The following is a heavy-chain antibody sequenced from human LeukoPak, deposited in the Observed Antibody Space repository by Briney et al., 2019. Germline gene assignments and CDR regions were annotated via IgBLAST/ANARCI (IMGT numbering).Heavy chain of an antibody. V-gene: IGHV3-30*02. CDR3: AKGLPSYYDSSGYYVDAFDI. CDR2: IWYGGSNK. J-gene: IGHJ3*02. D-gene: IGHD3-22*01. Sequence: GGSLRLSCAASGFTFSSYGMHWVRQAPGKGLEWVAVIWYGGSNKYYADSVKGRFTISRDNSKNTLYLQMNSLRAEDTAVYYCAKGLPSYYDSSGYYVDAFDIWGQGTMVTVSS. CDR1: GFTFSSYG.